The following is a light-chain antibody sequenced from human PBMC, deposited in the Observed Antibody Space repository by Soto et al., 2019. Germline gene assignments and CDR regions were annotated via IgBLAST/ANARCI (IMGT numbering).Light chain of an antibody. CDR1: QSISSY. Sequence: DIPVTQSPSSLYASVGDRVTITCRATQSISSYLNWYQQKPGIAPKLLIYAASSLQSGVPSRFSGSGSGTDFTLTISSLQPEDFATYYCQQSYSTLGYTFGQGTKLEIK. CDR2: AAS. V-gene: IGKV1-39*01. CDR3: QQSYSTLGYT. J-gene: IGKJ2*01.